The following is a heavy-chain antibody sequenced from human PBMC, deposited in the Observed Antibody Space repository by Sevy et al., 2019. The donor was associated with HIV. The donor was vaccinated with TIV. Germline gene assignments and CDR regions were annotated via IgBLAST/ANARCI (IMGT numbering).Heavy chain of an antibody. D-gene: IGHD2-15*01. V-gene: IGHV3-23*01. CDR3: AKRRVQSGLSGGGANYGWGV. CDR1: GFPFSNYA. Sequence: GGSLRLSCAASGFPFSNYAMSWIRQAPGKGLEWVSTLIGGGSRTYYADSVTGRFTISRDNSKNTLYLQMNSLRADDTAIYYCAKRRVQSGLSGGGANYGWGVCGHGTTVTVSS. CDR2: LIGGGSRT. J-gene: IGHJ6*02.